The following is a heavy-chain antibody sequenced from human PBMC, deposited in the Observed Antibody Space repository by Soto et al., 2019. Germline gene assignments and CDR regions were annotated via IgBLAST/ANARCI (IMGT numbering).Heavy chain of an antibody. D-gene: IGHD3-22*01. Sequence: GGSLRLSCAASGFTFSSYGMHWVRQAPGKGLEWVAVISYDGSNKYYADSVKGRFTISRDNSKNTLYLQMNSLRAEDTAVYYCAKDRNYYDSNLDYWGQGTLVTVSS. CDR1: GFTFSSYG. J-gene: IGHJ4*02. CDR2: ISYDGSNK. V-gene: IGHV3-30*18. CDR3: AKDRNYYDSNLDY.